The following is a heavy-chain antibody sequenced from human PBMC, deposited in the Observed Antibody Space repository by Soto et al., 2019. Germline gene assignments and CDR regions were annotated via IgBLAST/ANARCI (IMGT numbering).Heavy chain of an antibody. V-gene: IGHV1-69*13. CDR3: ASLRITIFGVVSNYYYGMDV. CDR1: GGTFSSYA. Sequence: SVKVSCKASGGTFSSYAISWGRQAPGQGLEWMGGIIPIFGTANYAQKFQGRVTITADESTSTAYMELSSLRSEDTAVYYCASLRITIFGVVSNYYYGMDVWGQGTTVTVSS. J-gene: IGHJ6*02. D-gene: IGHD3-3*01. CDR2: IIPIFGTA.